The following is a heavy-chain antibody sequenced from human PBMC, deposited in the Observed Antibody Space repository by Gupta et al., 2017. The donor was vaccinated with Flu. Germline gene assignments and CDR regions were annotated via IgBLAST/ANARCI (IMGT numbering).Heavy chain of an antibody. D-gene: IGHD5-18*01. J-gene: IGHJ3*02. Sequence: EVQLVESGGGLVQPGGSLRLSCEASGCTFSSYWMSWVRQAPGKGLEWVANIKQDGSEKYYVDSVKGRFTISRDNAKNSLYLQMNSLRAEDTAVYYCARDFTWIQLWTGAFDIWGQGTMVTVSS. CDR1: GCTFSSYW. V-gene: IGHV3-7*01. CDR2: IKQDGSEK. CDR3: ARDFTWIQLWTGAFDI.